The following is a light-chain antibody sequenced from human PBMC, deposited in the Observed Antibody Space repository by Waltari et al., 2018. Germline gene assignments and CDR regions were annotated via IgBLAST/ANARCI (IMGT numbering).Light chain of an antibody. J-gene: IGLJ2*01. CDR3: AAWDDSLSGPV. CDR1: SSNIGSNY. Sequence: QSVLTQPPSASGTPGQRVTISCSGSSSNIGSNYVYWYQQLPGTAPKLLIYRNNQRPSGVPDRFSCSKSGTSASLAISGLRSEDEGDYYCAAWDDSLSGPVFGGGTKLTVL. V-gene: IGLV1-47*01. CDR2: RNN.